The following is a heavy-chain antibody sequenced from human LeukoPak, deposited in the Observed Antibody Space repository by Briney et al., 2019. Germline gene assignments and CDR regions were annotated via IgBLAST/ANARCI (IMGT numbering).Heavy chain of an antibody. Sequence: GGSLRLSCAASGFTFSSYAMNWVRQAPGKGLEWVSGISNSGGTTYYADSVKGRFTISRDNSKNTLYLQMNWLRPEDTAVYFCARDILLDVHWSFDLWGRGTLVTVSS. CDR3: ARDILLDVHWSFDL. V-gene: IGHV3-23*01. CDR1: GFTFSSYA. J-gene: IGHJ2*01. D-gene: IGHD1-1*01. CDR2: ISNSGGTT.